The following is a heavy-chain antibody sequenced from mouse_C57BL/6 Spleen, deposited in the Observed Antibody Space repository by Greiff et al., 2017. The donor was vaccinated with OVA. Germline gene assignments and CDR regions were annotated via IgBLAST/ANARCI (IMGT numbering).Heavy chain of an antibody. D-gene: IGHD2-4*01. J-gene: IGHJ4*01. V-gene: IGHV14-1*01. CDR2: IDPEDGDT. Sequence: VQLQQSGAELVRPGASVKLSCTASGFNFKDYYMHWVKQRPEQGLEWIGRIDPEDGDTEYAPKFQGKATMTADTSSNTAYLQLSSLTSEDTAVYYCTTGYDYDGYAMDCWGQGTSVTVSS. CDR1: GFNFKDYY. CDR3: TTGYDYDGYAMDC.